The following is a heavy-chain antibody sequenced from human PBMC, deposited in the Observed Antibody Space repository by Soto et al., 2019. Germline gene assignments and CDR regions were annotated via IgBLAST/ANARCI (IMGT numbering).Heavy chain of an antibody. CDR3: EILKHEYGAGSGGMDG. Sequence: QVQLVESGGGVVQPGRSLRLSCAASGFTFSSYGMHWVRQAPGKGLEWVAVISYDGSNQYYADSVKGRFTISIDNSKKTLYLQMNSLRAEDTAVYYCEILKHEYGAGSGGMDGWGPGTTVTVSS. D-gene: IGHD4-17*01. J-gene: IGHJ6*02. CDR1: GFTFSSYG. CDR2: ISYDGSNQ. V-gene: IGHV3-30*03.